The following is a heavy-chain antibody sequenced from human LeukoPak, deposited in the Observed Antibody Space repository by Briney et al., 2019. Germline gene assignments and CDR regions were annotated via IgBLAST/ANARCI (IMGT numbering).Heavy chain of an antibody. D-gene: IGHD3-22*01. V-gene: IGHV4-59*01. Sequence: SETLSLTCTVSGGSISNYYWSWIRQPPRKGLEWIGYIHSSGNTNYKPSLKSRVTMSVDTSKNQFSLKLTSVTGADTAVHYCARGYYDSSGYSNPFDPWGQGTLVTVSS. CDR2: IHSSGNT. CDR3: ARGYYDSSGYSNPFDP. CDR1: GGSISNYY. J-gene: IGHJ5*02.